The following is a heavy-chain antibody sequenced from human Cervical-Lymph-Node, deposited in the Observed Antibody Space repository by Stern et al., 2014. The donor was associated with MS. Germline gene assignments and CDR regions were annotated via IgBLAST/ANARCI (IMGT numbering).Heavy chain of an antibody. Sequence: VQLVESGSELKKPGASVKVSCKASGYTFTTYAINWVRQAPGQGLEWLGWINPDTWNPTYAQGFTGRFVFSLDTSVSTAYLQISSLKAEDTAIYYCARDMFYDSGQTGYWGQGTLVTVSS. CDR2: INPDTWNP. D-gene: IGHD3-10*01. V-gene: IGHV7-4-1*02. CDR1: GYTFTTYA. J-gene: IGHJ4*02. CDR3: ARDMFYDSGQTGY.